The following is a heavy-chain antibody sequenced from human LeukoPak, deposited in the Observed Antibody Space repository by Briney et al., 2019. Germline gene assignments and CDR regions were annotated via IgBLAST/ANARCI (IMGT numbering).Heavy chain of an antibody. CDR2: TRNKANSYTT. V-gene: IGHV3-72*01. Sequence: GGSLRLSCAASGFTFSDHYMDWVRQAPGKGLEWVGRTRNKANSYTTEYAASVKGRFTISRDDSKNSLYLQMNSLKTEDTAVYYCARGQYCSSTGCYGTDAFDIWGQGTMVTVSS. CDR3: ARGQYCSSTGCYGTDAFDI. D-gene: IGHD2-2*01. CDR1: GFTFSDHY. J-gene: IGHJ3*02.